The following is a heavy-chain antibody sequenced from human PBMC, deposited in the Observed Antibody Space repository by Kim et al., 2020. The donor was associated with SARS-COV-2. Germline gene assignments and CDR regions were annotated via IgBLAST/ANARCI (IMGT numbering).Heavy chain of an antibody. Sequence: GGSLRLSCAASGFTFSSYAMSWVRQAPGKGLEWVSGITGSGGTTYHADSVKGRFTISRDNSKNTLYLQMSSLRADDAALYFCAKAISGSSYTGSYSFDYWGQGTLVTVSS. J-gene: IGHJ4*02. D-gene: IGHD1-26*01. CDR2: ITGSGGTT. V-gene: IGHV3-23*01. CDR1: GFTFSSYA. CDR3: AKAISGSSYTGSYSFDY.